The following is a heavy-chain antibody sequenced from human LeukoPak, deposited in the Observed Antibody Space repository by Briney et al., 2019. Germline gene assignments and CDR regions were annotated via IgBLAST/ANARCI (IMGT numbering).Heavy chain of an antibody. CDR1: GGSITNYY. D-gene: IGHD1-26*01. V-gene: IGHV4-59*01. CDR2: IYYSGTT. CDR3: ARLVGNWFDP. Sequence: SETLPLTCTVSGGSITNYYWSWIRQPPGKGLEWIGYIYYSGTTNYNPSLNSRVTISVDTSKSQFSLRLNSVTAADTAVYYCARLVGNWFDPWGQGTLVTVSS. J-gene: IGHJ5*02.